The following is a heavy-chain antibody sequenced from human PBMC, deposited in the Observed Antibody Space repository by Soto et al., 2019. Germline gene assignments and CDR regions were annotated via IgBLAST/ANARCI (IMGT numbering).Heavy chain of an antibody. CDR3: ARDWFGIDC. Sequence: QVQLVQSGAEVKKPGASVKVSCKASGYTFTSYGISWVRQAPGQGLEWMGWINPYNGNTNYAQKLQGRVTMTTDTSTNTAYMELRRLRADDTAVYSCARDWFGIDCWGQGTLVTVSS. D-gene: IGHD3-16*01. CDR2: INPYNGNT. V-gene: IGHV1-18*01. CDR1: GYTFTSYG. J-gene: IGHJ4*02.